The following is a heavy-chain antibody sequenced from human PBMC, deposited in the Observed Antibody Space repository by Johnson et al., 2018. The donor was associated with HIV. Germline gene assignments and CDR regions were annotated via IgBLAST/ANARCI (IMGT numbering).Heavy chain of an antibody. CDR1: GFTFSTYA. J-gene: IGHJ3*02. V-gene: IGHV3-30*03. D-gene: IGHD6-6*01. CDR2: ISYDGTDK. Sequence: QVQLVESGGGVVQPGRSLRLSCAASGFTFSTYAMHWVRQAPGKGLEWVALISYDGTDKYYADFVKGRFTISRDNSKNTLYLQMGSLRAEDMAVYYCARDDSSSNGRAFDIWGQGTMVTVSS. CDR3: ARDDSSSNGRAFDI.